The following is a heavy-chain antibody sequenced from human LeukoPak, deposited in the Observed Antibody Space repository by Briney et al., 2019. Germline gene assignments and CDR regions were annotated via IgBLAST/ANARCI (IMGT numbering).Heavy chain of an antibody. CDR2: ITYSGSNK. CDR3: AKDLRYYGSGSYSYFDC. Sequence: GGSLRLSCAASGFTFSSYDMHWVRQAPGKGLEWVAYITYSGSNKYYADSVKGRFTISRDNSKNTLYLQMNSLSAEDTAVYYCAKDLRYYGSGSYSYFDCWGQGTLVTVSS. CDR1: GFTFSSYD. J-gene: IGHJ4*02. V-gene: IGHV3-30*18. D-gene: IGHD3-10*01.